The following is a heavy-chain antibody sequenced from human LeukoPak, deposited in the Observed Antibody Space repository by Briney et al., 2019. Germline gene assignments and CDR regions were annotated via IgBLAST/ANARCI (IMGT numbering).Heavy chain of an antibody. D-gene: IGHD3-3*01. CDR2: ISYDGRQK. J-gene: IGHJ4*02. V-gene: IGHV3-30-3*01. Sequence: GGSLRLSCAASGFTFSEYAMHWVRQAPGKGLEWVAVISYDGRQKYYGDSVKGRFTISRDNPKNTLYLQMNSLRDDDTAVYYCARVFLERLTSGYFDNWGQGTLVTVSS. CDR3: ARVFLERLTSGYFDN. CDR1: GFTFSEYA.